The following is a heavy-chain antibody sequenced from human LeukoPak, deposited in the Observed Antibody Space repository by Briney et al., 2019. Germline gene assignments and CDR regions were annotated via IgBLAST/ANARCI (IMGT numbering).Heavy chain of an antibody. CDR1: GGTFSSYA. CDR2: IIPIFGTA. J-gene: IGHJ6*02. V-gene: IGHV1-69*05. Sequence: ASVKVSCKASGGTFSSYAISWVRQAPRQGLEWMGGIIPIFGTANYAQKFQGRVTITTDESTSTAYMELSSLRSEDTAVYYCARVPHITMVRGVSYGMDVWGQGTTVTVSS. CDR3: ARVPHITMVRGVSYGMDV. D-gene: IGHD3-10*01.